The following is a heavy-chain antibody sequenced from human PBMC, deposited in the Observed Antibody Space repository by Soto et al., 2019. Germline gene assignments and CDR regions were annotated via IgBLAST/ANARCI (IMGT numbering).Heavy chain of an antibody. CDR3: ARDRTDSGYYTNWLDP. CDR2: IIPIFGTT. CDR1: GGTFGSDA. Sequence: SVKVSCKASGGTFGSDAITWVRQAPGQGLEWVGRIIPIFGTTNYAQNLQGRVTISADKSTLTSYMELHSLTSDDTALYYCARDRTDSGYYTNWLDPWGQGTKVTVYS. J-gene: IGHJ5*02. D-gene: IGHD3-22*01. V-gene: IGHV1-69*06.